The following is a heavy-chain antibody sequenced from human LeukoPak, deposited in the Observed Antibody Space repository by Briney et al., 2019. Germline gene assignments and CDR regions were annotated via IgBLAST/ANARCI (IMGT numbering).Heavy chain of an antibody. CDR3: ARGYGSSGYLSLYYYYGMDV. V-gene: IGHV4-59*01. D-gene: IGHD3-22*01. CDR1: GGSISSYY. Sequence: SETLSLTCTVSGGSISSYYWSWIRQPPGKGLEWIGYIYYSGSTNYNPSLTSRVTISVDTSKNQFSLKLSSVTAADTAVYYCARGYGSSGYLSLYYYYGMDVWGQGTTVTVSS. CDR2: IYYSGST. J-gene: IGHJ6*02.